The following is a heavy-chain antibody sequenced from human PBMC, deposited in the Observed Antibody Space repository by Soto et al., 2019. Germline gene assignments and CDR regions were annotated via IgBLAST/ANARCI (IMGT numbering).Heavy chain of an antibody. J-gene: IGHJ4*02. CDR2: IIPILGIA. CDR3: GRGTPYSRSSGAACDC. D-gene: IGHD6-6*01. CDR1: GGTFSSYT. V-gene: IGHV1-69*02. Sequence: QVQLVQSGAEVKKPGSSVKVSCKASGGTFSSYTISWVRQAPGQGLEWMGRIIPILGIANYAQKFQGRVTITADKYTCTANMGLSSLRSEDTAVYYCGRGTPYSRSSGAACDCGGQGGLVTVSS.